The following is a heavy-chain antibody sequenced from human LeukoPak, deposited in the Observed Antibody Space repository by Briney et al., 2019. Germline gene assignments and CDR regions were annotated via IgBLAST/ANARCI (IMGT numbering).Heavy chain of an antibody. D-gene: IGHD6-13*01. Sequence: ASVKVSCKASGYTFTTYAMHWVRQAPGQRLEWMGWINAGNGNTKYSQKFQARVTITRDTSASTAYMELSSMRSEDTAVYYCARDPIGSRWPYYFDYWGQGTLVTVSS. CDR1: GYTFTTYA. CDR2: INAGNGNT. V-gene: IGHV1-3*01. J-gene: IGHJ4*02. CDR3: ARDPIGSRWPYYFDY.